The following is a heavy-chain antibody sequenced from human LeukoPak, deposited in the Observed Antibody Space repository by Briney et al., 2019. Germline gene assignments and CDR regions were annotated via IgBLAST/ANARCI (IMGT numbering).Heavy chain of an antibody. Sequence: GGSLRLSCAASGFTFSNYAMTWVRQAPGKGLEWVSAIGNSGAGTKYADSVKGRFTISRDNSKNTLYLQMNSLRAEDTAVYYCARPLFSGYIDYWGQGTLVTVSS. J-gene: IGHJ4*02. D-gene: IGHD3-22*01. CDR2: IGNSGAGT. CDR1: GFTFSNYA. V-gene: IGHV3-23*01. CDR3: ARPLFSGYIDY.